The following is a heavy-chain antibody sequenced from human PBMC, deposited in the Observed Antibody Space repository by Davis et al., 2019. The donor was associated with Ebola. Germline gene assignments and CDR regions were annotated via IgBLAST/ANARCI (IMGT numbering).Heavy chain of an antibody. CDR3: ASRIKVVAATDDAFDI. CDR2: INPSGGST. D-gene: IGHD2-15*01. V-gene: IGHV1-46*01. J-gene: IGHJ3*02. CDR1: GYTFTSYY. Sequence: ASVKVSCKASGYTFTSYYMHWVRQAPGQGLEWMGIINPSGGSTSYAQKFQGGVTMTRDTSTSTVYMELSSLRSDDTAVYYCASRIKVVAATDDAFDIWGQGTMVTVSS.